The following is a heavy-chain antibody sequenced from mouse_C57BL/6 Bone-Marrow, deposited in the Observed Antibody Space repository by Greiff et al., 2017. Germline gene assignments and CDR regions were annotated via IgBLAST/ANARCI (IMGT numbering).Heavy chain of an antibody. J-gene: IGHJ4*01. Sequence: EVQLQQSGPELVKPGASVKISCKASGYTFTDYYMNWVKQSHGKSLEWIGDINPNNGGTSYNQKFKGKATLTVDKSSSTAYMELRSLTSEDSAVYYCARDITPHYYAMDYWGQGTSVTVSS. D-gene: IGHD1-1*01. V-gene: IGHV1-26*01. CDR3: ARDITPHYYAMDY. CDR1: GYTFTDYY. CDR2: INPNNGGT.